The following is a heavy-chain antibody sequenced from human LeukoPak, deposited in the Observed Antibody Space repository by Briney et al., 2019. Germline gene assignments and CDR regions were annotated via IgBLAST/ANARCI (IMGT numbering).Heavy chain of an antibody. CDR3: ARDHYDSSGYPLDY. V-gene: IGHV5-51*01. J-gene: IGHJ4*02. CDR2: IYPGDSDT. CDR1: GYSFTSYW. D-gene: IGHD3-22*01. Sequence: GESLQIYCKGSGYSFTSYWIGWVRQMPGPGLEWMGIIYPGDSDTRYSPSFQGQVTISADKSISTAYLQWSSLKASDTAVYYCARDHYDSSGYPLDYWGQGTLVTVSS.